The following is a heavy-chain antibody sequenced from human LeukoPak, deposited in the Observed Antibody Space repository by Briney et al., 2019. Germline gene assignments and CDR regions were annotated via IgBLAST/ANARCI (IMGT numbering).Heavy chain of an antibody. D-gene: IGHD6-13*01. CDR2: ISAYNGNT. CDR1: GYTFTGYY. Sequence: ASVKVSCKASGYTFTGYYMHWVRQAPGQGLEWMGWISAYNGNTNYAQKLQGRVTMTTDTSTSTAYMELRSLRSDDTAVYYCARIKADSSSWYVPYWGQGTLVTVSS. CDR3: ARIKADSSSWYVPY. V-gene: IGHV1-18*04. J-gene: IGHJ4*02.